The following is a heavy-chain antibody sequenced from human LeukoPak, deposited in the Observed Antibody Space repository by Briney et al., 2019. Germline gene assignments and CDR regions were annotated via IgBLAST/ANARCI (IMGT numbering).Heavy chain of an antibody. D-gene: IGHD1-20*01. Sequence: GGSLRLSCTASGFTFRKYWLHWVRQAPGKGLVWVSRINPDDGSTSYADSVKGRFTISRDNAKNSLYLQMNSLRVEDTAVYYCVPLNWNPPGDFDRWGQGTLVTVSS. CDR3: VPLNWNPPGDFDR. CDR1: GFTFRKYW. CDR2: INPDDGST. J-gene: IGHJ4*02. V-gene: IGHV3-74*01.